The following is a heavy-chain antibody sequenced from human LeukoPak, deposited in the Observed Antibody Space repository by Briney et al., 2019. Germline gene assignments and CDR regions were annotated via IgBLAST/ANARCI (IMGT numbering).Heavy chain of an antibody. D-gene: IGHD5-24*01. Sequence: GGSLRLSCAASGFTFSDHYMDWVRQAPGKGLEWVANIKQDGSKKSYVDSVKGRFTISRDNAKNSLYLQMNSLRAEDTAIYYCTRVGYIDEGIDYWGQGTLVTVSS. V-gene: IGHV3-7*04. CDR2: IKQDGSKK. CDR3: TRVGYIDEGIDY. J-gene: IGHJ4*02. CDR1: GFTFSDHY.